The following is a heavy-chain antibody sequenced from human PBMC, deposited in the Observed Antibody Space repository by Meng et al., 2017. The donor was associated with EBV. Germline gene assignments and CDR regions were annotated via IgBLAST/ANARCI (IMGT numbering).Heavy chain of an antibody. J-gene: IGHJ4*02. CDR2: VNHAGRT. CDR1: GESFSGYY. CDR3: AEGRGTFDY. Sequence: HVPLELWGAGVVTPSENLSRTCGLSGESFSGYYCSWVRQSPGKGLEWIGEVNHAGRTNFNPSLKSRVSISLDTSKNQFSLKLNSVTVADTAVYYCAEGRGTFDYWGRGTLVTVSS. V-gene: IGHV4-34*01.